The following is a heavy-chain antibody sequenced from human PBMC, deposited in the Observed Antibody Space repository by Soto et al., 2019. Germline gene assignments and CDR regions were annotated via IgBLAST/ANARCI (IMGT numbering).Heavy chain of an antibody. V-gene: IGHV1-18*01. Sequence: QVQLVQSGAEVKKPGASVKVSCKASGYTFASYAISWMRQAPGQGLEWMGWISAYNGNTNYAHKLQARVTMPTDTSTSTAYMELRTLRSVVTAVYYCAIYPPPPDYWGEGSLVTVSS. CDR1: GYTFASYA. J-gene: IGHJ4*02. CDR2: ISAYNGNT. CDR3: AIYPPPPDY.